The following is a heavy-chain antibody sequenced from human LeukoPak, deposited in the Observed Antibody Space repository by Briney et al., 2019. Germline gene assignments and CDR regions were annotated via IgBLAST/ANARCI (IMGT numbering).Heavy chain of an antibody. CDR2: IYYSGST. Sequence: SETLSLTCTVSGGSISSYYWSWIRQPPGKGLEWIGYIYYSGSTNYNPSLKSRVTISVDTSKNQFSLKLSSVTAADTAVYYCAGQPVVVPAAMGYYYYGTDVWGKGTTVTVSS. CDR3: AGQPVVVPAAMGYYYYGTDV. J-gene: IGHJ6*04. D-gene: IGHD2-2*01. CDR1: GGSISSYY. V-gene: IGHV4-59*01.